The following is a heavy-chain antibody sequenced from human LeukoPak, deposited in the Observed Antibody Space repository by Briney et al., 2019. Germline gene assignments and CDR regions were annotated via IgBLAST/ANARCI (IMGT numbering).Heavy chain of an antibody. V-gene: IGHV4-61*02. J-gene: IGHJ3*02. CDR2: IYTSGST. Sequence: PSQTLSLTCTVSGGSISSGSYYWSWIRQPAGKGLEWIGRIYTSGSTNYNPSLKSRVTISVDTSKNQFSLKLSSVTAADTAVYYCARVPCSTSCPGAFDIWGQGTMVTVSS. CDR1: GGSISSGSYY. D-gene: IGHD2-2*01. CDR3: ARVPCSTSCPGAFDI.